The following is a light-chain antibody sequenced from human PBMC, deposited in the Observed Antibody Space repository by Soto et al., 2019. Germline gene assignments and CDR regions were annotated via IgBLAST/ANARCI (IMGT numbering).Light chain of an antibody. J-gene: IGLJ3*02. V-gene: IGLV2-23*02. CDR1: GSDIGNYNL. CDR2: EVN. CDR3: CSYAGSSLWM. Sequence: QSALTQPAAVSGSLGQSITISCSGSGSDIGNYNLVSWYQQQPGKVPRLIIYEVNKGPSGVSNRFSGSKSGNTASLTISDLQPDDECLYYCCSYAGSSLWMFGGGTKLTVI.